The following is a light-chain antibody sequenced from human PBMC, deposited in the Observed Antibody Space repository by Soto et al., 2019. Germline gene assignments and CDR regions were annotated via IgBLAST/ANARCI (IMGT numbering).Light chain of an antibody. Sequence: EIVLTQSPGTLSLSPGERATLSCRASQSVSSSYLAWYQQKPGQAPRLLIDGASSRATGIPGRFSGSGSGTDFTLTISRLEPEDFAEYYCQQYGSSPLTFGGGTKVEIK. J-gene: IGKJ4*01. CDR3: QQYGSSPLT. CDR2: GAS. CDR1: QSVSSSY. V-gene: IGKV3-20*01.